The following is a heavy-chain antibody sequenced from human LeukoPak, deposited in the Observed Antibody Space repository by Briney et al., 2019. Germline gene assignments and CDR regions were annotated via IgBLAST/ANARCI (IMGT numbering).Heavy chain of an antibody. Sequence: GGSLRLSCAASGFTVSSNYMSWVRQAPGKGLEWVGNIKQDGSDKNYMDSVKGRFTISRDNTKNSGYLQMSSLRAEDTAVYYCARRIAGTATGGYFEPWGRGTLVSVSS. CDR3: ARRIAGTATGGYFEP. D-gene: IGHD6-13*01. CDR2: IKQDGSDK. CDR1: GFTVSSNY. J-gene: IGHJ2*01. V-gene: IGHV3-7*01.